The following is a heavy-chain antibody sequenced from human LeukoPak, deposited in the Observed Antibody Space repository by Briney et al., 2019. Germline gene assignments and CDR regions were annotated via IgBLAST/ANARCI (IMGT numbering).Heavy chain of an antibody. CDR2: ISYDGSNK. Sequence: GGSLRLSCAASGFTFSSYGMHWVRQAPGKGLEWVAVISYDGSNKYYADSVKGRFTISRDNSKNTLYLQMNSLRAEDTAVYYCAKAPGSSWYDLFDYWGQGTLVTVSS. J-gene: IGHJ4*02. CDR3: AKAPGSSWYDLFDY. D-gene: IGHD6-13*01. CDR1: GFTFSSYG. V-gene: IGHV3-30*18.